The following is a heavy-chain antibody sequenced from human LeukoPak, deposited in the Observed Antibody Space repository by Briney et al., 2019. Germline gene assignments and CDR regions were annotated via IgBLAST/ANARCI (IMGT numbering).Heavy chain of an antibody. CDR2: IYHSGSA. V-gene: IGHV4-39*07. CDR1: GASTSKNENY. Sequence: SETLSLTCTVSGASTSKNENYWGWIRQAPGKGLEWIGSIYHSGSAYYNPSLKSRVTISVDTSMNQFSLKLSSVTAADTAVYYCARGWINYDSYYYYMDVWGKGTTVTVSS. CDR3: ARGWINYDSYYYYMDV. D-gene: IGHD3-22*01. J-gene: IGHJ6*03.